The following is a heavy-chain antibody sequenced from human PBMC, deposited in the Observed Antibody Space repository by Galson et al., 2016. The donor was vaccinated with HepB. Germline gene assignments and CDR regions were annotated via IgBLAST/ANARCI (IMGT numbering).Heavy chain of an antibody. J-gene: IGHJ6*03. D-gene: IGHD1-1*01. Sequence: SLRLSCAASGFTFNNYGMTWVRQAPGKGLEVVSSISRSGDSTDYANSVKGRFTNSRDNSKNTLSLQMNSLRAEDTAVYYCVQGRTAPAVWGKGTTVTVSS. CDR1: GFTFNNYG. CDR2: ISRSGDST. V-gene: IGHV3-23*01. CDR3: VQGRTAPAV.